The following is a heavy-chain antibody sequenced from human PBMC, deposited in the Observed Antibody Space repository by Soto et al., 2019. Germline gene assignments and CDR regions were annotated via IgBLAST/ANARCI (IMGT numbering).Heavy chain of an antibody. Sequence: ASVKVSCKASGYTFTNYGISWVRQAPGQGLEWMGWISAYNGNTDYAQKFQDRVTMTTDNSKNTLYLQMNSLRAEDTAVYYCAKCPDIVATIGAFDIWGQGTMVTVSS. D-gene: IGHD5-12*01. CDR2: ISAYNGNT. CDR3: AKCPDIVATIGAFDI. CDR1: GYTFTNYG. V-gene: IGHV1-18*01. J-gene: IGHJ3*02.